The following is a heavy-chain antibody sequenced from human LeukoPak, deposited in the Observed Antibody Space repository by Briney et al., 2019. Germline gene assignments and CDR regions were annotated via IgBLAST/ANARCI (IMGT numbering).Heavy chain of an antibody. Sequence: GGSLRLSCAASGFTFSSYSMNWVRQAPGKGLEWVSSISSGSSYIYYADSVKGRFTISRDNAKNSLYLQMNSLRAEDTAVYYCARVDLAAAFDYWGQGTLVTVSS. V-gene: IGHV3-21*01. CDR3: ARVDLAAAFDY. J-gene: IGHJ4*02. D-gene: IGHD6-13*01. CDR2: ISSGSSYI. CDR1: GFTFSSYS.